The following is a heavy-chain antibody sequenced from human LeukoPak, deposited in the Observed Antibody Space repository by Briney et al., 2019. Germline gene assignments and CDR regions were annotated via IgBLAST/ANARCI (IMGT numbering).Heavy chain of an antibody. CDR1: GFTFDDYG. Sequence: GGSLRLSCAASGFTFDDYGMSWVRHAPGKGLEWVSGINWNGGSTGYADSVKGRFTISRDNAKNSLYLQLSSLRVEDTALYYCAKSGLQWSTYYMDVWGKGTTVTVSS. CDR2: INWNGGST. CDR3: AKSGLQWSTYYMDV. V-gene: IGHV3-20*04. D-gene: IGHD4-23*01. J-gene: IGHJ6*03.